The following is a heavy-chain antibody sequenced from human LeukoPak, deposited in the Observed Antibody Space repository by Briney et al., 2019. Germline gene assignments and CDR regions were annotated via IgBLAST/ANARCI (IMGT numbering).Heavy chain of an antibody. D-gene: IGHD3-22*01. Sequence: SETLSLTCTVSGGSISSYYWSWIRQPAGKGLEWIGRIYTSGSTNYTPSLKSRVTMSVDTSKNQSSLKLSSVTAADTAVYYCARDYDSSGIDYWGQGTLVTVSS. J-gene: IGHJ4*02. V-gene: IGHV4-4*07. CDR3: ARDYDSSGIDY. CDR2: IYTSGST. CDR1: GGSISSYY.